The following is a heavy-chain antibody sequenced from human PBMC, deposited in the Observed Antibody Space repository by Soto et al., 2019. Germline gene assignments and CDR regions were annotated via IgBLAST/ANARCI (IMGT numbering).Heavy chain of an antibody. J-gene: IGHJ4*02. Sequence: EVQLVESGGGLIPPGGSLRLSCAASGFLVNSAYMTWVRQAPGKGLEWLSMINSDGSTLYAESVKGRFTISRNNPKYRGGLQMDSPGAEEQAMYYCARSGYQVAWGYWGQGTLVIVTS. CDR3: ARSGYQVAWGY. D-gene: IGHD5-18*01. CDR2: INSDGST. CDR1: GFLVNSAY. V-gene: IGHV3-53*01.